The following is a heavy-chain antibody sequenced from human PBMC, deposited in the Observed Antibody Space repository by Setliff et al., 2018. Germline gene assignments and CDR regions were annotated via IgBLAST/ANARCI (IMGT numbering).Heavy chain of an antibody. CDR2: INHSGST. V-gene: IGHV4-34*01. J-gene: IGHJ4*02. D-gene: IGHD3-3*01. CDR3: ARRETYYNFWSGYFDY. CDR1: GGSFSGYY. Sequence: SETLSLTCAVYGGSFSGYYWSWIRKPPGKGLEWIGEINHSGSTNYNPSLKSRVTISVDTSKNQFSLKLSSVTAADTAVYYCARRETYYNFWSGYFDYWGQGTLVTVSS.